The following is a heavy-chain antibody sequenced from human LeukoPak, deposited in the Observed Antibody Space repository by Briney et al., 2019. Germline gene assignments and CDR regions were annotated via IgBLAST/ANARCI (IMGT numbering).Heavy chain of an antibody. D-gene: IGHD3-22*01. V-gene: IGHV3-74*01. J-gene: IGHJ4*02. CDR3: AKDIVVGTAHY. CDR2: INTDGSNK. CDR1: GFPFSSYW. Sequence: PGGSLRLSCAVSGFPFSSYWMDWVRQAPGKGLVWVSRINTDGSNKDYADSVKGRFTISRDNAKKTLYLEMNSLTAEDTAIYYCAKDIVVGTAHYWGQGTLVTVSS.